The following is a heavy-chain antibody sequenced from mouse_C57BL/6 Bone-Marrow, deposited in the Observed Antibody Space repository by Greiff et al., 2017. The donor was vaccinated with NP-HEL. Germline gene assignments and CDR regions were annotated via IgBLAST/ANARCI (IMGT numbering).Heavy chain of an antibody. D-gene: IGHD2-4*01. V-gene: IGHV1-64*01. Sequence: QVQLQQPGAELVKPGASVKLSCKASGYTFTSYWMHWVKQRPGQGLEWIGMIHPSSGSTNYNEKFKSKATLTVDKSSSTAYMQLSSLTSEDSAVYYCALVGLRSWFAYWGQGTLVTVSA. J-gene: IGHJ3*01. CDR3: ALVGLRSWFAY. CDR1: GYTFTSYW. CDR2: IHPSSGST.